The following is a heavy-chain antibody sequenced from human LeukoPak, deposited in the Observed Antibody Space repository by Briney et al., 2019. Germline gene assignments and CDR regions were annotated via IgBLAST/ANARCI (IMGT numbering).Heavy chain of an antibody. D-gene: IGHD3-10*01. CDR2: IYSGGST. CDR3: ARRHASGNNVFDI. CDR1: GFTVSSNY. V-gene: IGHV3-53*01. Sequence: PGGSLRLSCAASGFTVSSNYMNWVRQAPGKGLEWVSIIYSGGSTYYADSVKGRFTISRDNSKNTLYLQMNSLTAEDTAVYYCARRHASGNNVFDIWGQGTMVTVSS. J-gene: IGHJ3*02.